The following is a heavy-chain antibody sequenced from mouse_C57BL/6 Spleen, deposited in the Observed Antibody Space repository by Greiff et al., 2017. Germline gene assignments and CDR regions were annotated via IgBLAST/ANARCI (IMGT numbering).Heavy chain of an antibody. CDR3: AGYDYDRRAFAY. J-gene: IGHJ3*01. D-gene: IGHD2-4*01. Sequence: QVQLQQPGAELVKPGASVKLSCKASGYTFTSYWMHWVKQRPGQGLEWIGMIHPNSGSTNYNEKLKSKATLTVDKSSSTAYMQLSSLTSEDSAVYYCAGYDYDRRAFAYWGQGTLVTVSA. CDR1: GYTFTSYW. V-gene: IGHV1-64*01. CDR2: IHPNSGST.